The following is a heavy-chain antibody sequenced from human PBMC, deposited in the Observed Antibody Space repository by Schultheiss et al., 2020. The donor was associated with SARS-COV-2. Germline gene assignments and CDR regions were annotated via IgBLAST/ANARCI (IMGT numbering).Heavy chain of an antibody. CDR2: IYYSGST. Sequence: SETLSLTCTVSGGSISSGGYYWSWIRQPPGKGLEWIGYIYYSGSTYYNPSLKSRVTISVDRSKNQFSLKLSSVTAADTAVYYCARWGYGSGVFDYWGQGTLVTVSS. CDR1: GGSISSGGYY. J-gene: IGHJ4*02. CDR3: ARWGYGSGVFDY. V-gene: IGHV4-61*08. D-gene: IGHD3-10*01.